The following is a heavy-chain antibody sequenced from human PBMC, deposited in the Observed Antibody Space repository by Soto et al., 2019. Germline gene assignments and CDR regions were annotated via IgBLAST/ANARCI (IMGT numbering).Heavy chain of an antibody. D-gene: IGHD1-26*01. CDR1: GFTFSSYG. Sequence: QVQLVESGGGVVQPGRSLRLSCAASGFTFSSYGMHWVRQAPGKGLEWVAVIWYDGSNKYYADSVKGRFTISRDNSKNTLYLQMNSRRAEDTAVYYCAGSSGWFDPWGQGTLVTVSS. CDR2: IWYDGSNK. V-gene: IGHV3-33*01. CDR3: AGSSGWFDP. J-gene: IGHJ5*02.